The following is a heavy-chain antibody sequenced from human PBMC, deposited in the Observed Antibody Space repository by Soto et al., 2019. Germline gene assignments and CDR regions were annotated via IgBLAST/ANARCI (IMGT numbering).Heavy chain of an antibody. CDR3: ARGRTRSSCYDY. CDR2: ISTTGGT. V-gene: IGHV3-13*01. J-gene: IGHJ4*02. CDR1: GFTFSTDD. D-gene: IGHD2-15*01. Sequence: EVQLVESGGGLVQPGGSLRLSCAASGFTFSTDDMHWVRQATGKGLERVAAISTTGGTHYPDAVKGRFTISRDNAKNSLYLQMNSLRAGDTAVYYCARGRTRSSCYDYWGQGTLVTGSP.